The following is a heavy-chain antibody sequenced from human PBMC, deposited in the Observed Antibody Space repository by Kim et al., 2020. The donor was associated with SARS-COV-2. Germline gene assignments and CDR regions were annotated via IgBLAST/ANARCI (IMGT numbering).Heavy chain of an antibody. Sequence: SETLSLTCTVSGGSVSSGSYYWSWIRQPPGKGLEWIGYIYYSGSTNYNPSLKSRVTISVDTSKNQFSLKLSSVTAADTAVYYCARDVAAAGTGLFWGQGT. J-gene: IGHJ4*02. D-gene: IGHD6-13*01. CDR3: ARDVAAAGTGLF. V-gene: IGHV4-61*01. CDR2: IYYSGST. CDR1: GGSVSSGSYY.